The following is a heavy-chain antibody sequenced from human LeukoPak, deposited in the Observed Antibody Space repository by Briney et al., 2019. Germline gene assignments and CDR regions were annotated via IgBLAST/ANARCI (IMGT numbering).Heavy chain of an antibody. CDR2: ISTDGSMT. Sequence: PGGSLRLSCASSGFAPSSDWMHWVRQAPGKGLEWVSRISTDGSMTGYTDSVKGRFTIYRDNAKRILYLEMNNLRVEDTAVYYCASFGQQWLESYWGQGALVTVSS. J-gene: IGHJ4*02. CDR3: ASFGQQWLESY. V-gene: IGHV3-74*01. CDR1: GFAPSSDW. D-gene: IGHD3-22*01.